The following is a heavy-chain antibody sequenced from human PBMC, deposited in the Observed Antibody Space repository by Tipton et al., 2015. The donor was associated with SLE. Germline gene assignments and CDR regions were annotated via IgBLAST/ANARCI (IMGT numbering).Heavy chain of an antibody. J-gene: IGHJ4*02. CDR1: GFTFSNVW. V-gene: IGHV3-53*01. CDR2: IYSGGST. Sequence: SLRLSCAASGFTFSNVWMSWVRQAPGKGLEWVSVIYSGGSTYYADSVKGRFTISRDNSKNTLYLQMNSLRAEDTAVYYCAKKVPLDYWGQGTLVTVSS. D-gene: IGHD3-10*01. CDR3: AKKVPLDY.